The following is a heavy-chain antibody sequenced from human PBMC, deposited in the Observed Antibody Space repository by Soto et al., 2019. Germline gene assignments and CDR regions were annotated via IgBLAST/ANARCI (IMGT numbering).Heavy chain of an antibody. D-gene: IGHD2-8*01. CDR3: ARDGGAYCTNGVCPIFPYGMDV. CDR2: IYSGGST. CDR1: GFTVSSNY. V-gene: IGHV3-53*02. J-gene: IGHJ6*02. Sequence: EVQLVETGGGLIQPGGSLRLSCAASGFTVSSNYMSWVRQAPGKGLEWVSVIYSGGSTYYADSVKGRFTISRDNAKHTLYLQMNSLRAEDTAVYYCARDGGAYCTNGVCPIFPYGMDVWGQGTTVTVSS.